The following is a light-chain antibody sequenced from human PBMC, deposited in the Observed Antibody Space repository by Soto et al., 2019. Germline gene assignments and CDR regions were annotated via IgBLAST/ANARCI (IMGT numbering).Light chain of an antibody. CDR3: QKYNNWPPWT. Sequence: EIVMTQSPATLSVSPGERATLSCRASQSVSSNLAWYQQKPGQAPRLLIYGASTRATGIPARFSGSGSGTEFTLTVSSPQSEELAVYYSQKYNNWPPWTFGQGTKVEIK. CDR2: GAS. CDR1: QSVSSN. J-gene: IGKJ1*01. V-gene: IGKV3-15*01.